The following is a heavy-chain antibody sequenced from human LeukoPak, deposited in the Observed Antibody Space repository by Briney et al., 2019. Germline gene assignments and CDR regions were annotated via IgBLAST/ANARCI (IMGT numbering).Heavy chain of an antibody. Sequence: GGSLRLSCAASGFTFSSYAMSWVRQAPGKGLEWVSAISGSGGSTYYADSVKGRFTISRDNSKNTLHLQMNSLRAEDTAVYYCAKDPRYYDFWSGYPNYFDYWGQGTLVTVSS. V-gene: IGHV3-23*01. CDR2: ISGSGGST. CDR3: AKDPRYYDFWSGYPNYFDY. CDR1: GFTFSSYA. J-gene: IGHJ4*02. D-gene: IGHD3-3*01.